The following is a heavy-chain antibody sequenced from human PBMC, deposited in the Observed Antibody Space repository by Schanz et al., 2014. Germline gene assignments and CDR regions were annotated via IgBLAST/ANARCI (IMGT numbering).Heavy chain of an antibody. J-gene: IGHJ4*02. CDR1: GFTFSTYW. V-gene: IGHV3-33*08. D-gene: IGHD2-21*01. CDR3: AREDCSATSCYFRY. Sequence: VQLVESGGGLVQPGGSLRLSCAASGFTFSTYWIHWVRQAPGKGLEWVAVIRYDGRNKNFVESVKGRFTISRDNSNNTVYLQMNTLRAEDTAVYYCAREDCSATSCYFRYWGQGTLVTVSS. CDR2: IRYDGRNK.